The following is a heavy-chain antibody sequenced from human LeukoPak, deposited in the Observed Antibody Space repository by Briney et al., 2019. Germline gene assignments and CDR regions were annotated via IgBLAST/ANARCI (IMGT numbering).Heavy chain of an antibody. Sequence: VGSLRLSCAASGFTFSSYAMSWVRQAPGKGLEWVSAISGSGGSTYYADSVKGRFTISRDNSKNTLYLQMNSLRAEDTAVYYCAKDRRFLEWSLDYWGQGTLVTVSS. D-gene: IGHD3-3*01. CDR1: GFTFSSYA. J-gene: IGHJ4*02. V-gene: IGHV3-23*01. CDR3: AKDRRFLEWSLDY. CDR2: ISGSGGST.